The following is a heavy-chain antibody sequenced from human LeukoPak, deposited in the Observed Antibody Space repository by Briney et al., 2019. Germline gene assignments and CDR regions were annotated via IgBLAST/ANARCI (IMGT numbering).Heavy chain of an antibody. Sequence: PSETLSLTCAVYSGSFSGFYWSWVRQSPEKGLEWIGEINHEGTTNHNPSLKSRATILVGTSKNQFSLKLSSVTAADTAIYYCARGWRLSPVHWGQGTLVTVSS. D-gene: IGHD2-8*01. CDR1: SGSFSGFY. V-gene: IGHV4-34*04. J-gene: IGHJ4*02. CDR2: INHEGTT. CDR3: ARGWRLSPVH.